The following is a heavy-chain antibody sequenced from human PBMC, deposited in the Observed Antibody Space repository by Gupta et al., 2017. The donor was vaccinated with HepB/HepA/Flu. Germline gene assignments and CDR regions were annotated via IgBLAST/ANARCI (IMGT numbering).Heavy chain of an antibody. D-gene: IGHD1-1*01. CDR3: ARLLGSPGYYYGLDV. CDR1: RYWFTTCW. CDR2: IYPDDSDT. Sequence: EVQPVQSGAEEQQCGESATISCPGCRYWFTTCWSAWVPQMPGKGLGWMGIIYPDDSDTRYSPSCQGQVTISADKALSTANLQWSSLKASDTAIYYCARLLGSPGYYYGLDVWGQGTTVTVSS. V-gene: IGHV5-51*01. J-gene: IGHJ6*02.